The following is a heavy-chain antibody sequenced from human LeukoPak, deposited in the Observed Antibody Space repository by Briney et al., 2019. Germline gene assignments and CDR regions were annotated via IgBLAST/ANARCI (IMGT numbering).Heavy chain of an antibody. CDR3: ARANRYDLYFDY. CDR1: GGSIRSSSHY. D-gene: IGHD5-12*01. CDR2: IYYSGSS. Sequence: PSETLSLTCTVSGGSIRSSSHYWSWIRQPPGKGLEWIGYIYYSGSSNYNPSLKSRVTISVDTSKNQISLKLSSVTAADTAVYYCARANRYDLYFDYWGQGTLVTVSS. J-gene: IGHJ4*02. V-gene: IGHV4-61*01.